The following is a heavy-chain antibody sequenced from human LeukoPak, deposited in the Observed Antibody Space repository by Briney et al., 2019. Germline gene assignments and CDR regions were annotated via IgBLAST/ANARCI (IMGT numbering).Heavy chain of an antibody. V-gene: IGHV5-51*01. D-gene: IGHD4-23*01. J-gene: IGHJ3*02. Sequence: GESLKISCKGSGYSFTGYWIGWVRQMPGKGLEWMGIIYPGDPDTRYSPSFQGQVTISADKSISTAYLQWSSLKASDTAMYYCARGRTTVVTPDAFDIWGQGTMVTVSS. CDR1: GYSFTGYW. CDR3: ARGRTTVVTPDAFDI. CDR2: IYPGDPDT.